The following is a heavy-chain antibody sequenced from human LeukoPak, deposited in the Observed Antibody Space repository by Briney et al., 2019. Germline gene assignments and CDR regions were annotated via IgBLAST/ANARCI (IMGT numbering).Heavy chain of an antibody. CDR3: ATDPYYYGSGSPLFDY. J-gene: IGHJ4*02. V-gene: IGHV1-2*02. CDR2: INPNSGGT. Sequence: ASVKVSCKASGYTFTGYYMHWVRQAPGQGLEWMGWINPNSGGTNYAQKFQGRVIMTRDTSISTAYMELSRLRSDDTAVYYCATDPYYYGSGSPLFDYWGQGTLVTVSS. CDR1: GYTFTGYY. D-gene: IGHD3-10*01.